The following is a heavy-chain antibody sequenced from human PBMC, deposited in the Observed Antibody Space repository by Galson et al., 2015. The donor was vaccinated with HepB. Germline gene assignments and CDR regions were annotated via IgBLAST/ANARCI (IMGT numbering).Heavy chain of an antibody. CDR2: ISGSGDST. D-gene: IGHD6-19*01. V-gene: IGHV3-23*01. CDR1: GFTFSSYG. J-gene: IGHJ4*03. CDR3: AKDEGVSVSGTFDS. Sequence: SLRLSCAASGFTFSSYGMSWVRRAPGKGLEWVSAISGSGDSTYYADSVKGRFNIYRDNSKNTLFLQMNSLRAADTAVYYCAKDEGVSVSGTFDSWGQGTTVTVSS.